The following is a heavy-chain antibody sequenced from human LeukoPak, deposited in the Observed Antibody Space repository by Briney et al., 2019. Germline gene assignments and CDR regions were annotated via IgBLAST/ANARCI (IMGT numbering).Heavy chain of an antibody. Sequence: TSETLSLTCTVSGGSISSYYWSWIRQPPGKGLEWIGYIYYSGSTNYNPSLKSRVTISVDTSKNQFSLKLSSVTAADTAVYYCARQYCSGGSCYIGYWGQGTLVTVSS. CDR1: GGSISSYY. D-gene: IGHD2-15*01. CDR2: IYYSGST. CDR3: ARQYCSGGSCYIGY. J-gene: IGHJ4*02. V-gene: IGHV4-59*08.